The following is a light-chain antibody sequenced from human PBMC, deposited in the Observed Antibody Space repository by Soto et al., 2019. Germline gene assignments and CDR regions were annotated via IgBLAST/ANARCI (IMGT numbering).Light chain of an antibody. CDR2: GAS. V-gene: IGKV3-20*01. CDR3: QQYKNWPRT. Sequence: EIMLTQSPGTLSSSPGERATLSCRASQSVSSSYLAWYQQKPGQPPRLLIYGASSRATGIPDRFSGSGSGTDFTLTISRLEPEDFAVYYCQQYKNWPRTFGRGTKVDIK. CDR1: QSVSSSY. J-gene: IGKJ4*02.